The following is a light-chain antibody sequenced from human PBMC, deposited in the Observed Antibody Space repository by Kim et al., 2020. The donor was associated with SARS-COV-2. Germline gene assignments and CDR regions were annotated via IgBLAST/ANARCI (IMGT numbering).Light chain of an antibody. CDR3: QVWDSGSDQKV. J-gene: IGLJ3*02. CDR2: YDY. Sequence: SYELTQPPSVSVAPGKTASISCGGDNIGDKSVHWYQQKPGRAPVLVIYYDYNRPSGIPERFSGSNSGNTATLTISRVEAGDEADYFCQVWDSGSDQKVFG. V-gene: IGLV3-21*04. CDR1: NIGDKS.